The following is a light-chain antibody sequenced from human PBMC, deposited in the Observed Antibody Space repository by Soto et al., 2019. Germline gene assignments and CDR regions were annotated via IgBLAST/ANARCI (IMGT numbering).Light chain of an antibody. CDR3: QQYGSSPQT. V-gene: IGKV3-20*01. CDR2: GAS. J-gene: IGKJ1*01. CDR1: QSVSSNY. Sequence: EIVLTQSPATLSLSPGEKAALSCGASQSVSSNYLAWYQQRPGQAPRLLCYGASSRATGIPDRFSGSGSGTDFTLTISRLEPEDFAVYYCQQYGSSPQTFGQGTKVDIK.